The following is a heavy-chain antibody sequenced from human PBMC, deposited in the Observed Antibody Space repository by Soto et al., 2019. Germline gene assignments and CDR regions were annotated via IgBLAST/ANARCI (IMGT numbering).Heavy chain of an antibody. J-gene: IGHJ3*02. V-gene: IGHV3-15*01. D-gene: IGHD1-26*01. CDR2: IKSKSSGETR. Sequence: LRLSCAASGFPFTTAWMTWVRQAPGKGLEWVGRIKSKSSGETRDYAAPVKGRFTISRDDSKNTLYLQMNSLKTEDTAMYYCTTDGFSGIVGIWGQGTVVTVSS. CDR3: TTDGFSGIVGI. CDR1: GFPFTTAW.